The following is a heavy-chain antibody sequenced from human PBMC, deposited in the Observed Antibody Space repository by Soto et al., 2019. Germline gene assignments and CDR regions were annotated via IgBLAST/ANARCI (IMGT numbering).Heavy chain of an antibody. J-gene: IGHJ4*02. CDR2: VNPNSGGT. V-gene: IGHV1-2*04. CDR3: VTSRVSIAVAGETEYYFDY. CDR1: GYTFTGYY. D-gene: IGHD6-19*01. Sequence: QVQLVQSGAEVKKPGASVKVSCKASGYTFTGYYIHCVRQAPGQGLEWMGWVNPNSGGTNYAQKFQGWVTMTRDTSISTAYMELSRLRSDDTAVYYCVTSRVSIAVAGETEYYFDYWGQGTLVTVSS.